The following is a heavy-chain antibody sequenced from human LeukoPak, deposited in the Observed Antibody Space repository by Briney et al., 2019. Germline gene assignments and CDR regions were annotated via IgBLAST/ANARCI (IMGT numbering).Heavy chain of an antibody. CDR2: ISGSGGST. CDR3: TTRRQDGC. V-gene: IGHV3-23*01. J-gene: IGHJ4*02. CDR1: GFTFSTYA. Sequence: GGSLRLSCAVSGFTFSTYAMSWVRQAPGKGLEWVSGISGSGGSTYYADSVKGRFTISRDDSRNTLYLQMNSLKTEDTAVYYCTTRRQDGCWGQGTLVTVS. D-gene: IGHD1-14*01.